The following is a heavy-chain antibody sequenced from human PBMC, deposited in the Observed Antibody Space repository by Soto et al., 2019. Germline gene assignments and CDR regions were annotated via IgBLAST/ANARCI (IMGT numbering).Heavy chain of an antibody. CDR3: VRRSPEDAFDI. J-gene: IGHJ3*02. Sequence: QLQLQESGSGLVKPSQTLSLTCAVSGGSIISGGYSWSWIRQPPGKGLQWIGHIYEGGNTYYTPSLESRVAISTDKSKIQFSLRLSSVTAADTAVYYCVRRSPEDAFDIWGQGTMVTVSP. CDR2: IYEGGNT. V-gene: IGHV4-30-2*01. CDR1: GGSIISGGYS.